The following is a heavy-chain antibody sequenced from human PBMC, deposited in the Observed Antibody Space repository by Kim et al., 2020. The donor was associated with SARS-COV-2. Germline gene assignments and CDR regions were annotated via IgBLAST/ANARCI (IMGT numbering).Heavy chain of an antibody. CDR2: INHSGST. D-gene: IGHD2-15*01. Sequence: SETLSLTCAVYGGSFSGYYWSWIRQPPGKGLEWIGEINHSGSTNYNPSLKSRVTISVDTSKNQFSLKLSSVTAADTAVYYCARGREIVDRRRWFDPWGQG. CDR1: GGSFSGYY. V-gene: IGHV4-34*01. CDR3: ARGREIVDRRRWFDP. J-gene: IGHJ5*02.